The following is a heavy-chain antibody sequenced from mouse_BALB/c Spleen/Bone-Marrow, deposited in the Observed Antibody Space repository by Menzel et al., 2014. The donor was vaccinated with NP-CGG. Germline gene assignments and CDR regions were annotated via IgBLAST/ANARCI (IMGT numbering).Heavy chain of an antibody. CDR1: DSEVFPITY. J-gene: IGHJ2*01. D-gene: IGHD1-1*01. Sequence: QVQLQQSGSELRSPGSSVKLSCKDFDSEVFPITYMSWVWQKPGHGFEWIGDILPSIGRTIYGQNFADKATLDADTVSNTVYLELNGLTSEDSAIYYCARLYGNTFDYWGQGTTLTVSS. CDR3: ARLYGNTFDY. V-gene: IGHV15-2*02. CDR2: ILPSIGRT.